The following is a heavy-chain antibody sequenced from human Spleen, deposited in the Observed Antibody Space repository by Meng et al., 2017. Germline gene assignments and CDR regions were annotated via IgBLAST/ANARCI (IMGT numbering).Heavy chain of an antibody. CDR1: GVSFTDAW. CDR3: ATGAAAADH. CDR2: IETKSEGGTA. V-gene: IGHV3-15*04. J-gene: IGHJ4*02. Sequence: GESLKISCVASGVSFTDAWMIWVRQAPGKGLEWVGRIETKSEGGTADYAAPVKGRFSISRDDSKNTLYLQMNTLISEDTGVYFCATGAAAADHWGQGTLVTVSS. D-gene: IGHD6-13*01.